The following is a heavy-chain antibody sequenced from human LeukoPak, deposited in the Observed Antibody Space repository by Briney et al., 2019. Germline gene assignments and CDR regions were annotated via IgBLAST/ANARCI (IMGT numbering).Heavy chain of an antibody. D-gene: IGHD1-1*01. CDR1: GGSISSGSYY. J-gene: IGHJ4*02. Sequence: PSETLSLTCTVSGGSISSGSYYWSWIRQPAGKGLEWIGRIYTSGSTNYNPSLKSRVTISVDTSKNQFSLKLSSVTAADTAVYYCATSRTGTDFDYWGQGTLVTVSS. V-gene: IGHV4-61*02. CDR2: IYTSGST. CDR3: ATSRTGTDFDY.